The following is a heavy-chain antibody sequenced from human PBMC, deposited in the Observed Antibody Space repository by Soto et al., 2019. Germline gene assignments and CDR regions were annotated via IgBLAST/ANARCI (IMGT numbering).Heavy chain of an antibody. CDR1: GYSISSGYY. D-gene: IGHD4-17*01. CDR3: ARIMTTVTDSAFDI. J-gene: IGHJ3*02. Sequence: SETLSLTCTVSGYSISSGYYWGWIQQPPGKGLEWIGSVYQSDSTYYNPTLKSRITMSVDTSKNQFSLKLSSVTAADTAVYSCARIMTTVTDSAFDIWGQGTMVTVSS. CDR2: VYQSDST. V-gene: IGHV4-38-2*02.